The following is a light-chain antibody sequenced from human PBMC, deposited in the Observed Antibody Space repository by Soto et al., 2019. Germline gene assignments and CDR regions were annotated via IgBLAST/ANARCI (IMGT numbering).Light chain of an antibody. CDR1: SSNIGRHY. V-gene: IGLV1-47*01. Sequence: QSVLTQPPSASGAPGQRVTISCSGSSSNIGRHYVYWYQQLTGTVPKLLIYRNAQRPSGVPDRFSGSKSGTSASLAISGLRSEYYADYYCAAWADSLSGVVFGGGTKLTVL. J-gene: IGLJ2*01. CDR3: AAWADSLSGVV. CDR2: RNA.